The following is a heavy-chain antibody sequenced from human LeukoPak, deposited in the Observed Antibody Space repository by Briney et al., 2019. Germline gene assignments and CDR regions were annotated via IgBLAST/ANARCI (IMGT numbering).Heavy chain of an antibody. V-gene: IGHV3-48*01. CDR1: GFTFSSYS. J-gene: IGHJ6*03. D-gene: IGHD2-2*01. Sequence: GGSLRLSCAASGFTFSSYSMNWVRQAPGKGLEWVSYISSSSSTIYYADSVKGRFPLSRDNAKNSLYLQMNSLRAEDTAVYYCARSCSSTTCYSYYYYYMDVWGKGTTVTVSS. CDR2: ISSSSSTI. CDR3: ARSCSSTTCYSYYYYYMDV.